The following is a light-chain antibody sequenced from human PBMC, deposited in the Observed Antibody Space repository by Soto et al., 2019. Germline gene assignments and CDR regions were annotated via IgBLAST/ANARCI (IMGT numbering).Light chain of an antibody. CDR3: QQYNNWPRT. J-gene: IGKJ1*01. V-gene: IGKV3-15*01. CDR1: QSVSSN. CDR2: GAS. Sequence: EIVMTQSPATLSMSPGGRATLSCRASQSVSSNLAWYQQKPGQAPWLLIYGASTRATGIPARFSGGGSGTEFTLTISSLQSEDFAVYYCQQYNNWPRTFGQGTRWISN.